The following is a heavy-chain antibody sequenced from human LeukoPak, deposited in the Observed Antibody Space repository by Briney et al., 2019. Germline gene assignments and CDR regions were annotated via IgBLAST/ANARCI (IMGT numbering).Heavy chain of an antibody. CDR3: ARGGPDIVVVTAVFDY. V-gene: IGHV4-39*07. D-gene: IGHD2-21*02. J-gene: IGHJ4*02. CDR2: IYYSGST. CDR1: GGSISSSSYY. Sequence: SETLSLTCTVSGGSISSSSYYWGWIRQPPGKGLEWIGSIYYSGSTYYNPSLKSRVTISVDTSKNQFSLKLRSVTAADTAVYYCARGGPDIVVVTAVFDYWGQGTLVTVSS.